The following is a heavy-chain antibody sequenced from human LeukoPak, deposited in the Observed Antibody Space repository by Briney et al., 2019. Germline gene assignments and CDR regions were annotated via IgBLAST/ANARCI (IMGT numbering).Heavy chain of an antibody. CDR2: IKQDGSEK. CDR1: GFTFSSYW. V-gene: IGHV3-7*01. Sequence: GGSLRLSCAASGFTFSSYWMSWVRQAPGKGLEWVANIKQDGSEKYYVDSVKGRFTISRDNAKNSLYLQMNSLRAKDTAVYYCARRIATVTTSGVFDYWGQGTLVTVPS. CDR3: ARRIATVTTSGVFDY. D-gene: IGHD4-17*01. J-gene: IGHJ4*02.